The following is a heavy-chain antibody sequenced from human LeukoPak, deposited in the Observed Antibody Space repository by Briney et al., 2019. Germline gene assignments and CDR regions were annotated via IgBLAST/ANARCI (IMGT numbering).Heavy chain of an antibody. V-gene: IGHV3-48*03. Sequence: PGGSLRLSCAASGFTFSSYEMNWVRQAPGKGLEWVSYISSSGSTIYYADSVRGRFTISRDNAKNSLYLQMNSLRAEDTAVYYCAREGDDAFDIWGQGTMVTVSS. J-gene: IGHJ3*02. CDR1: GFTFSSYE. CDR3: AREGDDAFDI. D-gene: IGHD3-10*01. CDR2: ISSSGSTI.